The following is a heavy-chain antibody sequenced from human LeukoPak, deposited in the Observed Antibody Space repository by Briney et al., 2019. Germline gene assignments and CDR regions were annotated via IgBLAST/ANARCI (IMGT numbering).Heavy chain of an antibody. CDR3: ARDRAAYDAFDI. Sequence: GGSLRLSCAASGFTFNNSGMHWVRQAPGKGLEWVAFIRYDGSNKYYADSVKGRFTISRDNSKNTLYLQMNSLRAEDTAVYYCARDRAAYDAFDIWGQGTMVTVSS. V-gene: IGHV3-30*02. D-gene: IGHD2-15*01. CDR1: GFTFNNSG. J-gene: IGHJ3*02. CDR2: IRYDGSNK.